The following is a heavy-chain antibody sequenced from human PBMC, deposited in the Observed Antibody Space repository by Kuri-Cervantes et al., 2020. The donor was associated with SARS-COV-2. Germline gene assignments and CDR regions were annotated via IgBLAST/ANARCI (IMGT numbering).Heavy chain of an antibody. J-gene: IGHJ4*02. Sequence: GESLKISCAASGFTFGSYVMNWVRQAPGKGLEWVSTISVSGGSTYYADSVKGRFTISRDSSENTLYLQMNSLRAEDTAVYYCASAYCGGDCEFDYWGQGTLVTVSS. D-gene: IGHD2-21*02. CDR2: ISVSGGST. CDR1: GFTFGSYV. V-gene: IGHV3-23*01. CDR3: ASAYCGGDCEFDY.